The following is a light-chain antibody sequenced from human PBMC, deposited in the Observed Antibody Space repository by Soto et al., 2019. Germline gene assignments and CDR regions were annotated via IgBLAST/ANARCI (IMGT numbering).Light chain of an antibody. J-gene: IGLJ2*01. CDR1: SSDVGGYNY. V-gene: IGLV2-8*01. CDR3: SSYAGSNNPSIV. Sequence: QSALTQPPSASGSPGQSVTISCTGTSSDVGGYNYVSWYQQHPGKAPKLMIYEVSKRPSGVPDRFSGSKSGNTASLTVSGLQAEDEADYYGSSYAGSNNPSIVFGGGTKLTVL. CDR2: EVS.